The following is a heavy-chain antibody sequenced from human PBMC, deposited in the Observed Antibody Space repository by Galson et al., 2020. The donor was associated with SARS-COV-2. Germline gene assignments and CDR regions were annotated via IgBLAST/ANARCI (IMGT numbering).Heavy chain of an antibody. D-gene: IGHD3-3*01. CDR2: IYPGDSET. CDR1: GYYFSNSW. J-gene: IGHJ6*02. V-gene: IGHV5-51*01. Sequence: HGESLKISCMGSGYYFSNSWIGWVRQLPGKGLEWMGIIYPGDSETKYSPSFRGQVTFSVDKSISTAYLQWSSLKASDTAIYYCATTVQSDFTIFAGYYGMDVWGQGTTVTVSS. CDR3: ATTVQSDFTIFAGYYGMDV.